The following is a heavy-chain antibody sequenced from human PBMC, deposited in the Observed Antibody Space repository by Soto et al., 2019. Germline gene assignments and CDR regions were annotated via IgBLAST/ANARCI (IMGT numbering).Heavy chain of an antibody. CDR2: IHYSETT. Sequence: QPQLQESGPGLVKPSETLSLTCSVSGVSMSNNNDYWGWIRQPPGKGLEWIGSIHYSETTKDNPSLKNRVSISVDTSKKQFSLRLSSVTAADTAVYYCARQVSWWVGTFDWGQGTLVTVSS. J-gene: IGHJ4*02. CDR3: ARQVSWWVGTFD. D-gene: IGHD2-15*01. CDR1: GVSMSNNNDY. V-gene: IGHV4-39*01.